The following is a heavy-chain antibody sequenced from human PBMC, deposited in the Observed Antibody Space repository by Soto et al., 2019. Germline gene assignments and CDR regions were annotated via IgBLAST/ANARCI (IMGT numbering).Heavy chain of an antibody. D-gene: IGHD1-1*01. Sequence: GGSLRLSCAASGFTFSSYAMSWVRQAPGKGLEWVSAISGSGGSTYYADSVKGRFTISREDAKSSLHLQMNSLRVEDTSLYYCTRGYTGDYWGQGVLVTVSS. CDR3: TRGYTGDY. V-gene: IGHV3-23*01. CDR1: GFTFSSYA. CDR2: ISGSGGST. J-gene: IGHJ4*02.